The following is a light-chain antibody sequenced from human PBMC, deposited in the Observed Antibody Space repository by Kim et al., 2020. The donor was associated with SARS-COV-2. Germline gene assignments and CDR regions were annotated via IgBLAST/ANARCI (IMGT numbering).Light chain of an antibody. CDR2: GAS. CDR1: QDMRNF. Sequence: SASVGDRVTITCQASQDMRNFLNLFQHKPGKAPKLLIYGASTLGAGVTSRLSGSGCGTDFTFTIRSLQPEDIATYYCQHFDSLPYTFGQGTNLEIK. CDR3: QHFDSLPYT. J-gene: IGKJ2*01. V-gene: IGKV1-33*01.